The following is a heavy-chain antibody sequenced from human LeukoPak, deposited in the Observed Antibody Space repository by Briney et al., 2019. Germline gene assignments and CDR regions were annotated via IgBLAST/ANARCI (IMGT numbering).Heavy chain of an antibody. CDR3: AKDAGHWPNYYYYMDV. V-gene: IGHV3-23*01. J-gene: IGHJ6*03. CDR2: LSGSGSKT. Sequence: GGSLRLSCAASGLTFNNYAMTWVRQAPGKGLEWVSTLSGSGSKTYYTDSVKGRFTISRDNSKNTLYLQMNSLRAEDTAVYYCAKDAGHWPNYYYYMDVWGKGTTVTVSS. D-gene: IGHD1-1*01. CDR1: GLTFNNYA.